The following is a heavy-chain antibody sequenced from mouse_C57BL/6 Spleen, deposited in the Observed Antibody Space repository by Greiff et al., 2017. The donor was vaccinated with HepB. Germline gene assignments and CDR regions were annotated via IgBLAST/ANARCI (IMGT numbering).Heavy chain of an antibody. J-gene: IGHJ3*01. Sequence: VQLKESGGGLVKPGGSLKLSCAASGFTFSDYGMHWVRQAPEKGLEWVAYISSGSSTIYYADTVKGRFTISRDNAKNTLFLQMTSLRAEDTSMYSCAYDYDSWFAYWGQGTLVTVSA. CDR3: AYDYDSWFAY. CDR1: GFTFSDYG. D-gene: IGHD2-4*01. CDR2: ISSGSSTI. V-gene: IGHV5-17*01.